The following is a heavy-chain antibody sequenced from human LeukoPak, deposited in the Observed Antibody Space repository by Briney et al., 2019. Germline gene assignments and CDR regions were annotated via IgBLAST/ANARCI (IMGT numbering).Heavy chain of an antibody. Sequence: ASVKVSCKASGYTFTSYAMNWVRQAPGQGLEWMGWINTNTGNPTYAQGFTGRFVFSLDTSVSTAYLQISSLKAEDTAVYYCARDGYPPLYSSGWRRTGPVDYWGQGTLVTVSS. CDR2: INTNTGNP. CDR1: GYTFTSYA. CDR3: ARDGYPPLYSSGWRRTGPVDY. V-gene: IGHV7-4-1*02. D-gene: IGHD6-19*01. J-gene: IGHJ4*02.